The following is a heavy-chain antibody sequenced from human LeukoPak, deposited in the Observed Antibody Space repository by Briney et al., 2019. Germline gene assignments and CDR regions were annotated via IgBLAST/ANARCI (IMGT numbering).Heavy chain of an antibody. CDR2: ISSSGNLI. CDR1: GFTFSDYF. D-gene: IGHD3-22*01. J-gene: IGHJ5*02. Sequence: PGGSLRLSCAASGFTFSDYFMSWIRQAPGKRLEWVSYISSSGNLIYYADSVKGRFTISRDNAKNSLYLQMNSLRAEDTALYYCARAARPFYDSSDYYSSWGQGTLVTVSS. V-gene: IGHV3-11*04. CDR3: ARAARPFYDSSDYYSS.